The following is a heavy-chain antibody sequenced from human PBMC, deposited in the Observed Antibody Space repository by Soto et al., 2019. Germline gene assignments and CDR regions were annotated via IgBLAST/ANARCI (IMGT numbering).Heavy chain of an antibody. J-gene: IGHJ6*02. Sequence: QVQLQESGPGLVKPSGTLSLTCAVSGGSISSSNWWSWVRQPPGKGLEWIGEIYHSGSTNYNPSLKSRVTISVDKSKTQFSLKLSSVTAADTAVYYCARFILDHDPYYYYGMDVWGQGTTVTVSS. V-gene: IGHV4-4*02. D-gene: IGHD1-1*01. CDR1: GGSISSSNW. CDR3: ARFILDHDPYYYYGMDV. CDR2: IYHSGST.